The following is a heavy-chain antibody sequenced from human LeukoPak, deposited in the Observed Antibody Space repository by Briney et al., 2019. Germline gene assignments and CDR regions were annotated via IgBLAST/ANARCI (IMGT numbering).Heavy chain of an antibody. CDR1: GGSIGSYY. D-gene: IGHD6-19*01. Sequence: KPSETLSLTCTVSGGSIGSYYWSWIRQPPGKGLEWIGYIYYSGSTNYNPSLKSRVTISVDTSKNQFSLKLSSVTAADTAVYYCARSAVAGTVYGMDVWGQGTTVTVSS. V-gene: IGHV4-59*01. CDR3: ARSAVAGTVYGMDV. J-gene: IGHJ6*02. CDR2: IYYSGST.